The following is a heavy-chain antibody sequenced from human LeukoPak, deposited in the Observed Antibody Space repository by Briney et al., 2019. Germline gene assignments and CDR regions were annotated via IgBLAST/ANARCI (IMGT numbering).Heavy chain of an antibody. D-gene: IGHD6-13*01. J-gene: IGHJ4*02. V-gene: IGHV4-59*01. CDR3: ARLESAAGTIDY. CDR1: GGSISSYY. CDR2: IYYSGST. Sequence: SETLSLTCTVSGGSISSYYWSWIRQPPGKGLEWIGYIYYSGSTNYNPSLKSRVTISVDTSKNQFSLKLSSVTAADTAVYYCARLESAAGTIDYWGQGTLVTVSS.